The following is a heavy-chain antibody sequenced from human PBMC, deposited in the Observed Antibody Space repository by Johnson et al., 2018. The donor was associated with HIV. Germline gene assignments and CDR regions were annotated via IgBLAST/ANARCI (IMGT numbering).Heavy chain of an antibody. D-gene: IGHD1-7*01. CDR2: IKQDGSEK. CDR1: GFTFSRYW. V-gene: IGHV3-7*05. Sequence: EVQLVESGGGVVQPGRSLRLSCAASGFTFSRYWMSWVRQAPGKVLEWVANIKQDGSEKYSVDSVKGRFSISRDNAKNSLYLQMNSLRAEDTAVYYCARAELPDAFDIWGQGTMVTVSS. J-gene: IGHJ3*02. CDR3: ARAELPDAFDI.